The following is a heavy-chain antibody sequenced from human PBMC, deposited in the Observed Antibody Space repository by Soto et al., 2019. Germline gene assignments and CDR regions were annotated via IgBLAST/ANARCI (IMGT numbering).Heavy chain of an antibody. V-gene: IGHV3-13*01. CDR1: GFTFSSYD. J-gene: IGHJ3*02. CDR2: IGTAGDT. Sequence: GGSLRLSCAASGFTFSSYDMHWVRQATGKGLEWVSAIGTAGDTYYPGSMKGRFTISRENAKNSLYLQMNSLRAGDTAVYCCARGLRIAVSFDIWGQGTMVTVSS. D-gene: IGHD2-21*01. CDR3: ARGLRIAVSFDI.